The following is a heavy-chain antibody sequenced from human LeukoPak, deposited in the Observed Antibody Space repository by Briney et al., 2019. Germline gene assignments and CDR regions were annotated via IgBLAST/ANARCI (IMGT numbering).Heavy chain of an antibody. CDR1: GGSISSYY. Sequence: SETLSLTCTVSGGSISSYYWSWIRQPPGKGLVWIGYIYYRGSTNYNPSLKSRVTISVDTSKNQFSLKLSSVTAADTAVYYCARGVMTGYSSSWHFDYWGQGTLVTVSS. J-gene: IGHJ4*02. D-gene: IGHD6-13*01. CDR2: IYYRGST. CDR3: ARGVMTGYSSSWHFDY. V-gene: IGHV4-59*01.